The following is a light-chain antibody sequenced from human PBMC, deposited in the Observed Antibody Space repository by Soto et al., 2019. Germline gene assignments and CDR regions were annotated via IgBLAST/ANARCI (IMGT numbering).Light chain of an antibody. J-gene: IGKJ1*01. CDR3: MQALQTPWT. CDR1: QSLLNNNGYNY. Sequence: DIVMTQSPLSLPVSPGEPASISCRSSQSLLNNNGYNYLDWYLQKPGQSPQLLIYLGSNRASGVPDRFSCSGSGTDFTLQISRVETEDVGVYYCMQALQTPWTFGQGTKVEIK. CDR2: LGS. V-gene: IGKV2-28*01.